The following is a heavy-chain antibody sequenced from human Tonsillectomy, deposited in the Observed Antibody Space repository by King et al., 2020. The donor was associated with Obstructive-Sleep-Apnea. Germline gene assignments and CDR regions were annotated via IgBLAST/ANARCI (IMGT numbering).Heavy chain of an antibody. D-gene: IGHD6-19*01. J-gene: IGHJ4*02. CDR3: AKDSLMAVAGRFDY. CDR1: GFTFRNYA. CDR2: IVGRVGSS. Sequence: VQLVESGGILVQPGGSLRLSCAAPGFTFRNYAMSWVRQAPGKGLEWVSAIVGRVGSSHFADSVKGRFTISRDNSKNTLYLQMDSRRAEDTAVYFCAKDSLMAVAGRFDYWGQGTLVTVSS. V-gene: IGHV3-23*04.